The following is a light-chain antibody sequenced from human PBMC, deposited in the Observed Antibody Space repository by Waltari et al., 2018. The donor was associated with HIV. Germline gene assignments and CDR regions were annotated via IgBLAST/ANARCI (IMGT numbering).Light chain of an antibody. CDR2: VNSDGSY. J-gene: IGLJ3*02. Sequence: QLALTQSASASAPLGASVKLTCTLSSGYTAYAIAWHQQQAEKGTRYLMKVNSDGSYSTGDGTPDRFAGSSSEAERYPTTALLQAEDEADYYCQTGDTGIMVFGGGTKLTVL. V-gene: IGLV4-69*01. CDR3: QTGDTGIMV. CDR1: SGYTAYA.